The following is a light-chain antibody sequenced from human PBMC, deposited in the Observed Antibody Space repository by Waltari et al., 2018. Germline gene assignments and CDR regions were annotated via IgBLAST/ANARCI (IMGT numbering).Light chain of an antibody. V-gene: IGLV2-8*01. CDR1: NSDIGGYNY. CDR3: SSFAGFNNLVV. Sequence: QSALTQPPSASGSPGQSVTISCTGSNSDIGGYNYVSWYQQHPGKAPKLTIYEVTKRAAGVPDRFSGSKSGNTASLTVSGLQAEDEADYFCSSFAGFNNLVVFGGGTKLTVL. J-gene: IGLJ2*01. CDR2: EVT.